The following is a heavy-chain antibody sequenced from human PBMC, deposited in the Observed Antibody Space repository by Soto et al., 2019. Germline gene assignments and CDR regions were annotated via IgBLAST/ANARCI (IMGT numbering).Heavy chain of an antibody. CDR2: ISYDGSNK. V-gene: IGHV3-30*18. Sequence: GGSLRLSCAASGFTFSSYGMHWVRQAPGKGLEWVAVISYDGSNKYYADSVKGRFTISRDNSKNTLYLQMNSLRAEDTAVYYCAKEGPPDFWSTHIQGHHLDYWGQGTLVTVSS. D-gene: IGHD3-3*01. CDR3: AKEGPPDFWSTHIQGHHLDY. CDR1: GFTFSSYG. J-gene: IGHJ4*02.